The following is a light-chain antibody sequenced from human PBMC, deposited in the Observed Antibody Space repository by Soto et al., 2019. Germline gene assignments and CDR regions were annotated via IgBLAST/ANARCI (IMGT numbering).Light chain of an antibody. CDR1: QSIDNY. CDR2: ATS. CDR3: QQSYSIPR. V-gene: IGKV1-39*01. J-gene: IGKJ4*01. Sequence: DIQMTQSPSSLSASVGDRVTITCRASQSIDNYLNWYQQRPGKAPKLLIYATSTLHIGVPSRFSGSGSGTDFTLTISSLQPEDFATYYCQQSYSIPRFGGGTKVEIK.